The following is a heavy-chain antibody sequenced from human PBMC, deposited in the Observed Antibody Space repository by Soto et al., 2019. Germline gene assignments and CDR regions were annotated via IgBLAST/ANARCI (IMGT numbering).Heavy chain of an antibody. Sequence: SDTLSLTCTVSGGSISSGDYYWSWIRQHPGKGLEWIGYIYYSGSTYDNPSLKSRVTISVDTSKNQFSLKLSSVTAADTAVYYCSVVTVDFDFDYWGQGTLVTVSS. J-gene: IGHJ4*02. CDR1: GGSISSGDYY. V-gene: IGHV4-31*03. CDR2: IYYSGST. D-gene: IGHD2-21*02. CDR3: SVVTVDFDFDY.